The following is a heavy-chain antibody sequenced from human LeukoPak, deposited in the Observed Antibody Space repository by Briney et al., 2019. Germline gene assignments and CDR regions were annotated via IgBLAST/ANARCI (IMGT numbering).Heavy chain of an antibody. CDR1: GGSISSYY. J-gene: IGHJ6*03. CDR2: IYYSGST. V-gene: IGHV4-59*01. D-gene: IGHD6-13*01. Sequence: SETLSLTCTVSGGSISSYYWSWIRQPPGKGLEWIGYIYYSGSTNYNPSLKSRVTISVDTSKNQFPLKLSSVTAADTAVYYCAREVYSSSWYKSSYYYYYMDVWGKGTTVTVSS. CDR3: AREVYSSSWYKSSYYYYYMDV.